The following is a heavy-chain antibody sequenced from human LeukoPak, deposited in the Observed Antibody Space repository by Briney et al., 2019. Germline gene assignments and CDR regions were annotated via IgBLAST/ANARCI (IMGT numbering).Heavy chain of an antibody. V-gene: IGHV3-21*01. D-gene: IGHD1-26*01. CDR1: GFTFSTYA. Sequence: GGSLRLPCAASGFTFSTYAMSWVRQAPGKGLEWVSIISDDGVYTYYADSVKGRFTISRDNAKNSLYLQMNSLRAEDTAVYYCARDRLGERAFDIWGQGTVVTVSS. J-gene: IGHJ3*02. CDR2: ISDDGVYT. CDR3: ARDRLGERAFDI.